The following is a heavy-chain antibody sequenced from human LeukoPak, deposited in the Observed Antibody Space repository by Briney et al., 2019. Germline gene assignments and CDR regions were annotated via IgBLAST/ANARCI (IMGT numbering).Heavy chain of an antibody. CDR2: IRSKANNYAT. V-gene: IGHV3-73*01. D-gene: IGHD4-17*01. CDR3: VPATVTTSSLCLNY. Sequence: GGSLRLSCAASGFTFSGSAMQWVRQASGKGLVWVGRIRSKANNYATAYAASVKGRFTISRDDSKNTAYLQMNSLKTEDTAVYYCVPATVTTSSLCLNYWGQGTLVTVSS. CDR1: GFTFSGSA. J-gene: IGHJ4*02.